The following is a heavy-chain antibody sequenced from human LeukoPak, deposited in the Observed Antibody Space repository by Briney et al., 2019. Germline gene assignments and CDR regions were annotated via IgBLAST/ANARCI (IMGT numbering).Heavy chain of an antibody. Sequence: GGSLRLSCAASGFTFSASDMNWVRQTPGKGPEWVSSISSSSSYIYYADSVKGRFSISRDNDKKSLYLQVNSLRAEDTAVYYCAKDPIYAPPPLAAFDIWGQGTLVTVSS. J-gene: IGHJ3*02. D-gene: IGHD3-16*01. V-gene: IGHV3-21*01. CDR2: ISSSSSYI. CDR1: GFTFSASD. CDR3: AKDPIYAPPPLAAFDI.